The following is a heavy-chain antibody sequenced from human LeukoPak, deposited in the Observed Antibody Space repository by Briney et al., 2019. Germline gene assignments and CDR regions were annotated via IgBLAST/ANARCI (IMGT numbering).Heavy chain of an antibody. J-gene: IGHJ3*02. D-gene: IGHD5-18*01. CDR3: VNRGYPAAFDI. CDR1: EFTFSDHN. V-gene: IGHV3-72*01. Sequence: PGGSLRLSCAASEFTFSDHNMDWVRQAPGKGLEWVGRSRDKATSYSTEYAASVEGRFTVSRDDSKNLFYLQMNSLRTEDTAVYYCVNRGYPAAFDIWGQGTVVTVSS. CDR2: SRDKATSYST.